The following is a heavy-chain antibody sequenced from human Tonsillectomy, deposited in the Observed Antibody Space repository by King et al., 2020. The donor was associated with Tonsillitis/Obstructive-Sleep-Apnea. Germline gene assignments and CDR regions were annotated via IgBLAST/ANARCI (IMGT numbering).Heavy chain of an antibody. J-gene: IGHJ4*02. V-gene: IGHV1-18*01. CDR2: ISAYNGNT. CDR1: GYRFTSYG. Sequence: QLVQSGAEVKKPGASVKVSCKASGYRFTSYGISWVRQAPGQGLEWMGWISAYNGNTNYAQRLQARVTMTTDTSTSTAYMDLRGLRSDDEAVYYCARDSMSHYYDSSGYYTFDYWGQGTLVTVSS. D-gene: IGHD3-22*01. CDR3: ARDSMSHYYDSSGYYTFDY.